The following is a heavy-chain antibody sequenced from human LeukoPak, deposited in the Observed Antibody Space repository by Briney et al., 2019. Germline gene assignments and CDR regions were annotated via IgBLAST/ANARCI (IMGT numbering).Heavy chain of an antibody. V-gene: IGHV3-11*01. CDR1: GFTFSDYY. CDR2: IGFSGSPI. Sequence: GGSLRLSCAAYGFTFSDYYMSWIRQAPGKGLEWVSSIGFSGSPIYYADSVKGRFTISRDNAKNSLFLQINSLRAEDTAVYYCARRTPRRALDNWGQGILVTVSS. D-gene: IGHD5-24*01. CDR3: ARRTPRRALDN. J-gene: IGHJ4*02.